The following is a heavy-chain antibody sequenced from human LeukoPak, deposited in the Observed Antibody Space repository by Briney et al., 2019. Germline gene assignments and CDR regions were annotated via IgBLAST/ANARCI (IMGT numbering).Heavy chain of an antibody. V-gene: IGHV1-18*01. CDR2: ISAYNGNT. CDR3: ARRYSSGWYVGVYYYYGMDV. CDR1: GYTFTSYG. D-gene: IGHD6-19*01. J-gene: IGHJ6*02. Sequence: ASVKVSCKASGYTFTSYGISWVRQAPGQGLEWMGWISAYNGNTNYAQKLQGRVTMTTDTSKSTAYMELRSLRSDDTAVYYCARRYSSGWYVGVYYYYGMDVWGQGTTVTVSS.